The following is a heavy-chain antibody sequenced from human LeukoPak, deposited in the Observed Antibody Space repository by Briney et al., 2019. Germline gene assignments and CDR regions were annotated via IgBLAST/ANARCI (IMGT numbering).Heavy chain of an antibody. CDR1: GFTFSNAW. CDR3: TTVGIAALDYYGMDV. Sequence: TGGSLRLSCAPSGFTFSNAWRNWVRQPPGKGLEWFGRIKSKTDGGTTDYAAPVKGRFTISRDDSKNTLYLQMNSLKAEDTAVYYCTTVGIAALDYYGMDVWGQGTTVTVSS. J-gene: IGHJ6*02. CDR2: IKSKTDGGTT. V-gene: IGHV3-15*07. D-gene: IGHD6-13*01.